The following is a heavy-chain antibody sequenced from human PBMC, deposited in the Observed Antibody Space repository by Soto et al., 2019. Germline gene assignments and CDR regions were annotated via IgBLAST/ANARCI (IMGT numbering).Heavy chain of an antibody. CDR2: IVVGSGNT. CDR3: AAETEGSYGSGSYYHYYYYGMDV. D-gene: IGHD3-10*01. J-gene: IGHJ6*02. V-gene: IGHV1-58*01. Sequence: QMQLVQSGPEVKKPGTSVKVSCKASGFTFTSSAVQWVRQARGQRLEWIGWIVVGSGNTNYAQKFQERVTITRGMSTCAACMELSSLGSEDRGVYYCAAETEGSYGSGSYYHYYYYGMDVWGQGTTVTVSS. CDR1: GFTFTSSA.